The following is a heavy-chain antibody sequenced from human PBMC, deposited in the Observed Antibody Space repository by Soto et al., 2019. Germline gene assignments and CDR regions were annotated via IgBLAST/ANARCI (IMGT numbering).Heavy chain of an antibody. V-gene: IGHV4-4*02. CDR2: IYHSGST. Sequence: SDTLSLTCAVSGGSISSSNWWSWVRQPPGKGLEWIGEIYHSGSTNYNPSLKSRVTISVDKSKNQFSLKLSSVTAADTAVYYCARGRTIFGVVKRNWFDPWGQGTLVTVSS. CDR1: GGSISSSNW. D-gene: IGHD3-3*01. CDR3: ARGRTIFGVVKRNWFDP. J-gene: IGHJ5*02.